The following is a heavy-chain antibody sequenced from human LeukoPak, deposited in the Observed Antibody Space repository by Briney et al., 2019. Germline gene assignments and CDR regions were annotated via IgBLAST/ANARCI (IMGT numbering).Heavy chain of an antibody. J-gene: IGHJ4*02. CDR2: IWYDGSKK. CDR3: ARGPQLRLGELSLIVGLGY. D-gene: IGHD3-16*02. CDR1: GFPFSSYG. V-gene: IGHV3-33*01. Sequence: GGSLRLSCAASGFPFSSYGMHWVRQAPGKGLEWVAVIWYDGSKKYYGDSVKGRFTTSRDNSKNTLYLQVNSLRAEDTAVYYCARGPQLRLGELSLIVGLGYWGQGTLVTVSS.